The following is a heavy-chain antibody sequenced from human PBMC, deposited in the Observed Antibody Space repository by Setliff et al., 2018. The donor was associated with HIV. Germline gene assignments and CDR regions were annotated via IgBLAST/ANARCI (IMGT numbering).Heavy chain of an antibody. D-gene: IGHD1-1*01. Sequence: PSETLSLTCTVSGDSISRGGYYWSWIRQHPGGGLDWIGYISYSGSTFYDPSLKSRVTISLDTSYNQFSLKVKSVTAADMAVYYCATGRLYYYMDVWGKGTTVTVSS. J-gene: IGHJ6*03. V-gene: IGHV4-31*03. CDR1: GDSISRGGYY. CDR2: ISYSGST. CDR3: ATGRLYYYMDV.